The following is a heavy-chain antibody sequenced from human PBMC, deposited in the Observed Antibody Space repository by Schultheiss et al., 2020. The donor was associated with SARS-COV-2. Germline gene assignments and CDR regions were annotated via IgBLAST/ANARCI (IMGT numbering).Heavy chain of an antibody. CDR1: GFTFSSYA. Sequence: GESLKISCAASGFTFSSYAMHWVRQAPGKGLEWVAVISYDGSNKYYADSVKGRFTISRDNSKNTLYLQMNSLRAEDTAVYYCARGVAVAGDYWYFDLWGRGTLVTVSS. D-gene: IGHD6-19*01. V-gene: IGHV3-30*01. CDR3: ARGVAVAGDYWYFDL. J-gene: IGHJ2*01. CDR2: ISYDGSNK.